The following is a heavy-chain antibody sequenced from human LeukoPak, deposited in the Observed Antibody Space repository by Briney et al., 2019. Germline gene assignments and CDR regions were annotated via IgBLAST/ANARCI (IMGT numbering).Heavy chain of an antibody. CDR1: GASMRTYY. V-gene: IGHV4-59*01. J-gene: IGHJ3*01. Sequence: SETLSLTCSVSGASMRTYYWGWVRQTPGKGLEFIGYISDTGSTNYNPSLKSRVTISVDTSKSLFSLRLTSATAADTAVYYCVRDGDSGDFVGAFDVWGQGTLVTVSS. CDR2: ISDTGST. D-gene: IGHD4-17*01. CDR3: VRDGDSGDFVGAFDV.